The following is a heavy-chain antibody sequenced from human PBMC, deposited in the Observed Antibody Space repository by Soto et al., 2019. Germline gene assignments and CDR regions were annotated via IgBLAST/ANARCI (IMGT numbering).Heavy chain of an antibody. CDR2: ISNTAITD. Sequence: QVQLVESGGDLVKPGGSLRLSCVASGFSFSDYSMTWMRQAPGGGLDFVAFISNTAITDCYADSVKGRFTISRDNARNSVYLQMDSLRAEDAAVYYFARDLHQLLSHEHYYDNLDVWGTGTTVTVSS. CDR3: ARDLHQLLSHEHYYDNLDV. J-gene: IGHJ6*04. V-gene: IGHV3-11*01. D-gene: IGHD2-2*01. CDR1: GFSFSDYS.